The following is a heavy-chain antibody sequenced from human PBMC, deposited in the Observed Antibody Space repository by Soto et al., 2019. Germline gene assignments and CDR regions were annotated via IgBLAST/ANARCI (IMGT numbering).Heavy chain of an antibody. Sequence: EVQLLDSGGGLVQPGGSLRLSCAASGFTFSNYAMNWVRQAPGKGLEWVLGISGGGDNTYYADSVKGRFTISRDNSKNPVFFQMTSLRPEDPALYYCAKERLARGFDYWGQGPLVTVPS. J-gene: IGHJ4*02. CDR3: AKERLARGFDY. CDR2: ISGGGDNT. V-gene: IGHV3-23*01. CDR1: GFTFSNYA.